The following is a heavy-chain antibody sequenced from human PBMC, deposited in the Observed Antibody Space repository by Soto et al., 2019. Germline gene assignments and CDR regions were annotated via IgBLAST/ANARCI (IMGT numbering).Heavy chain of an antibody. CDR3: ANDPRYCRASTCFNNYYYCYMDV. V-gene: IGHV3-11*01. CDR1: GFTFSDYY. D-gene: IGHD2-15*01. J-gene: IGHJ6*03. Sequence: QVQLVESGGGLVKPGGSLRLSCAASGFTFSDYYMSWIRQAPGKGLEWGSNISSSGTTMVYEDAVKGRFTISRQNAKNSLYLQMNSLSAEAAAVYYCANDPRYCRASTCFNNYYYCYMDVGGKATAVTASS. CDR2: ISSSGTTM.